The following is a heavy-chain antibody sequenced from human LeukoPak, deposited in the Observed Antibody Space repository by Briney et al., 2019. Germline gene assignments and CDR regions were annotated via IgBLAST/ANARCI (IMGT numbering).Heavy chain of an antibody. CDR3: ARRRRDGYNYGDY. D-gene: IGHD5-24*01. CDR2: INHSGST. Sequence: SETLSLTCAVYGGSFSGYYWSWIRQPPGKGLEWIGEINHSGSTNYNPSLKSRVTISVGTSKNQFSLKLSSVTAADTAVYYCARRRRDGYNYGDYWGQGTLVTVSS. V-gene: IGHV4-34*01. CDR1: GGSFSGYY. J-gene: IGHJ4*02.